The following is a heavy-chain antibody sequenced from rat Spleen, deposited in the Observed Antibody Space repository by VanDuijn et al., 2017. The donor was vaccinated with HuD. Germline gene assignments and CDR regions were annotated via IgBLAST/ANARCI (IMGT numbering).Heavy chain of an antibody. CDR2: IWSGGST. Sequence: QVQLKESGPGLVQPSQTLSLTCTVSGLSLTSNSVSWVRQPPGKGLEWMGAIWSGGSTDDNSALKSLLSIRRDTPKSKVFLKMNSLQTEDTAIYFCIRSVGFDYWGQGVMVTVSS. CDR1: GLSLTSNS. J-gene: IGHJ2*01. D-gene: IGHD1-12*02. CDR3: IRSVGFDY. V-gene: IGHV2-1*01.